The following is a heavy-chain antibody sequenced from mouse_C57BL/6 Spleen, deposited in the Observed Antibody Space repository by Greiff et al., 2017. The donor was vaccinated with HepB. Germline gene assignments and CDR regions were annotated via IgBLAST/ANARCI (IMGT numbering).Heavy chain of an antibody. CDR2: ISDGGSYT. V-gene: IGHV5-4*01. D-gene: IGHD1-1*01. CDR3: ARDTVVEDFDY. CDR1: GFTFSSYA. Sequence: EVHLVESGGGLVKPGGSLKLSCAASGFTFSSYAMSWVRQTPEKRLEWVATISDGGSYTYYPDNVKGRFTISRDNAKNNLYLQMSHLKSEDTAMYYCARDTVVEDFDYWGQGTTLTVSS. J-gene: IGHJ2*01.